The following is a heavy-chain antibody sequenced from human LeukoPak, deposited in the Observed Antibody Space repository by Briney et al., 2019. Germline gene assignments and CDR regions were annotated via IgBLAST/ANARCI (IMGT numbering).Heavy chain of an antibody. V-gene: IGHV6-1*01. D-gene: IGHD2-15*01. CDR3: ARSRAATFDY. CDR2: TYYRSKWSN. J-gene: IGHJ4*02. Sequence: SQTLSLTCAISGDSVSSKSAAWNWISQSPSRGLEWVGRTYYRSKWSNDYAASVKGRITVNPDTSKNQFSLQLSSVTPEDTAVYYCARSRAATFDYWGQGTLVTVSS. CDR1: GDSVSSKSAA.